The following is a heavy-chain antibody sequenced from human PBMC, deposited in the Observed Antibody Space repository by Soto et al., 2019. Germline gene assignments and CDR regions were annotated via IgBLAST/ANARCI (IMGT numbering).Heavy chain of an antibody. CDR2: ISWNSGSI. CDR1: GFIFDDYT. Sequence: EVQLVESGGGLVQPGRSLRVSCAASGFIFDDYTMHWVRQAPGKGLEWVSGISWNSGSIGYADSVKGRFSISRDNAKNSLYLYMHSQRAEDTALYFCAKDKADCSGGSCYSSAGWYYYYMDVWGKGTTVTVSS. CDR3: AKDKADCSGGSCYSSAGWYYYYMDV. D-gene: IGHD2-15*01. J-gene: IGHJ6*03. V-gene: IGHV3-9*01.